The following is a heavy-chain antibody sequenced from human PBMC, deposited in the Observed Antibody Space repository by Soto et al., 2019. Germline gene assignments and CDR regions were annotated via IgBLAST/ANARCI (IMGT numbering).Heavy chain of an antibody. CDR1: GGSISSGGYY. Sequence: TLSLTCTVSGGSISSGGYYWSWIRQHPGKGLEWIGYIYYSGSTYYNPSLKSRVTISVDTSKNQFSLKLSSVTAADTAVYYCARGVNSHYFDYWGQGTLVTVSS. CDR2: IYYSGST. J-gene: IGHJ4*02. V-gene: IGHV4-31*03. D-gene: IGHD4-4*01. CDR3: ARGVNSHYFDY.